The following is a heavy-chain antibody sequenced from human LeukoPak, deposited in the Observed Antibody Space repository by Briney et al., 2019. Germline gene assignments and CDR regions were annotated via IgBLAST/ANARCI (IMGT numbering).Heavy chain of an antibody. V-gene: IGHV4-39*01. D-gene: IGHD2-2*01. CDR2: IYYSGST. CDR3: ARSPTDCSSTSCYQSLYYFDY. Sequence: SSETLSLTCTVSGGSISSSSYYWGWIRQPPGKGLEWIGSIYYSGSTYYNLSLKSRVTISVDTSKNQFSLKLSSVTAADTAVYYCARSPTDCSSTSCYQSLYYFDYWGQGTLVTVSS. J-gene: IGHJ4*02. CDR1: GGSISSSSYY.